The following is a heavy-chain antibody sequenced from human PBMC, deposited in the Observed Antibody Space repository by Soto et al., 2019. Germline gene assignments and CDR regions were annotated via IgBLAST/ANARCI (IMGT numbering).Heavy chain of an antibody. CDR2: IIPIFGTA. CDR1: GGTFSSYA. Sequence: GASVEVSSKASGGTFSSYAISWVRQAPGQGLEWMGGIIPIFGTANYAQKFQGRVTITADESTSTAYMELSSLRSEDTAVYYCARESRYCSGGSCYFLPGIDYWGQGTLVTVSS. CDR3: ARESRYCSGGSCYFLPGIDY. J-gene: IGHJ4*02. V-gene: IGHV1-69*13. D-gene: IGHD2-15*01.